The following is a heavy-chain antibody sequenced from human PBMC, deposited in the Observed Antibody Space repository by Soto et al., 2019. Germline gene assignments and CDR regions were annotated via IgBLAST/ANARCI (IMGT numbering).Heavy chain of an antibody. V-gene: IGHV3-23*01. CDR2: MIGDGTSW. Sequence: GGSLSLSCAASGVNFWIYAMNWVRKAPGKGLEWVSVMIGDGTSWDYADSVRGRFTISRDNSKNTLYLQMNSLRAEDTAVYYCAKDLRPDGRYDLDYWGQGTLVTVSS. J-gene: IGHJ4*02. CDR3: AKDLRPDGRYDLDY. D-gene: IGHD1-26*01. CDR1: GVNFWIYA.